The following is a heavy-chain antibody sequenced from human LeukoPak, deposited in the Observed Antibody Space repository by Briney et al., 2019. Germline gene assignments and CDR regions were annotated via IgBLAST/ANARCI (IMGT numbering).Heavy chain of an antibody. D-gene: IGHD6-13*01. J-gene: IGHJ4*02. V-gene: IGHV4-59*08. CDR1: GGSISTYY. CDR3: ARTAGYSSSWFDY. CDR2: IYYSGST. Sequence: SETLSLTCTVSGGSISTYYWSWIRQPPGKGLEWIGYIYYSGSTHYSPSLKSRVTISVDTSKNQFSLNLSSVTAADTAVYYCARTAGYSSSWFDYWGQGTLVTVSS.